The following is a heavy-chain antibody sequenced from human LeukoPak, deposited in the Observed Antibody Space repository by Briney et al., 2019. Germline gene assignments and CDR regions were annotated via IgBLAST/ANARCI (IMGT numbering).Heavy chain of an antibody. CDR3: ARRQGRGRLDAFDI. Sequence: WRSLRLSCAASGFTVSSNYMSWVRQAPGKGLEWVSVIYSGGSTYYADSVKGRFTISRDNSKNTLYLQMNSLRAEDTAVYYCARRQGRGRLDAFDIWGQGTMVTVSS. CDR1: GFTVSSNY. CDR2: IYSGGST. D-gene: IGHD3-16*01. J-gene: IGHJ3*02. V-gene: IGHV3-53*01.